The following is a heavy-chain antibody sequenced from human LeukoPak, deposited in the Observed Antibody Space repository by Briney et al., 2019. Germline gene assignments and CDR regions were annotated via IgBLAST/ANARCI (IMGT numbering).Heavy chain of an antibody. CDR3: ARAQYYYGSGSRLFYY. CDR2: INPNSGGT. Sequence: GASVKVSCKASGYTFTGYYMHWVRQAPGQGLEWMGWINPNSGGTNYAQKFQGRVTMTRDTSISTAYMELSRLRSDDTAVYYCARAQYYYGSGSRLFYYWGQGTLVTVSS. CDR1: GYTFTGYY. V-gene: IGHV1-2*02. J-gene: IGHJ4*02. D-gene: IGHD3-10*01.